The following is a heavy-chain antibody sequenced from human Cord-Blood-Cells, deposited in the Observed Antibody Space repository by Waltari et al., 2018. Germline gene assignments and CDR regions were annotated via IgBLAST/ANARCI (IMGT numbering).Heavy chain of an antibody. D-gene: IGHD3-22*01. Sequence: QVPLVQSEAEVQNPGASVKGSCPVFGYTLTALTMHRVRPAPAKGLEWMGGFDPEDGETIYAQKFQGRVTMTEDTSTDTAYMELSSLRSEDTAVYYCATEAPDSSGYYYWFDPWGQGTLVTVSS. CDR3: ATEAPDSSGYYYWFDP. CDR2: FDPEDGET. CDR1: GYTLTALT. J-gene: IGHJ5*02. V-gene: IGHV1-24*01.